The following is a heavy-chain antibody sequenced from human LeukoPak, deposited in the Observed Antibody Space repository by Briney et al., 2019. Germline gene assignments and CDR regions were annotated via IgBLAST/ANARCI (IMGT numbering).Heavy chain of an antibody. V-gene: IGHV4-30-4*01. D-gene: IGHD3-10*01. Sequence: SSETLSLTFTVSGGSISSGDYYWSWIRQPPGKGLEWIGYIYYSGSTYYNPSLKSRVTISVDTSKNQFSLKLSSVTAADTAVYYCASGWHGSYSIDYWGQGTLVTVSS. J-gene: IGHJ4*02. CDR3: ASGWHGSYSIDY. CDR2: IYYSGST. CDR1: GGSISSGDYY.